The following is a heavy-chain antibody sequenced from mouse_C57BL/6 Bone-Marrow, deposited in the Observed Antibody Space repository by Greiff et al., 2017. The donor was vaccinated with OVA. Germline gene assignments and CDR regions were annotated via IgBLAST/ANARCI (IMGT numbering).Heavy chain of an antibody. D-gene: IGHD2-3*01. CDR2: IYPGSGGT. V-gene: IGHV1-54*01. Sequence: QVQLQQPGAELVRPGTSVKVSCKASGYAFTNYLIAWVKQRPGQGLEWIGVIYPGSGGTNYNEKFKGKATLTADKSSSTAYMQLCSLTSEDSAVYCCAREDRIYDGYRWLAYWGQGTLVTVSA. CDR1: GYAFTNYL. CDR3: AREDRIYDGYRWLAY. J-gene: IGHJ3*01.